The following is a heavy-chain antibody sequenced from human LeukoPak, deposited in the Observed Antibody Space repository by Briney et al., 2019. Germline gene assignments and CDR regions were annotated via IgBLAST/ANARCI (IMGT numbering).Heavy chain of an antibody. CDR1: GYTFTSYA. V-gene: IGHV1-3*01. D-gene: IGHD3-22*01. J-gene: IGHJ4*02. CDR3: ARYYYDSRETGSFDY. Sequence: ASVKVSCKASGYTFTSYAVHWVRQAPGQRLEWMGWINAGNGNTKYSQKFQGRVTITRDTSASTAYMELSSLRSEDTAVYYCARYYYDSRETGSFDYWGQGTLVTVSS. CDR2: INAGNGNT.